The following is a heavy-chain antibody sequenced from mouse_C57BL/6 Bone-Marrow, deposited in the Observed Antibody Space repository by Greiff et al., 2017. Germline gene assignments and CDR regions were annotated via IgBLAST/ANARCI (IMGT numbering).Heavy chain of an antibody. D-gene: IGHD2-1*01. J-gene: IGHJ2*01. CDR1: GYTFTTYP. V-gene: IGHV1-47*01. CDR3: ARGGNYGAYYFDD. CDR2: FHPYNDDT. Sequence: VQLQQSGAELVKPGASVKMSCTASGYTFTTYPIEWMKQNHGQSLEWIGNFHPYNDDTKYDEKFQGKATLTAEKSSSTVYLELSRLTSDDTAVYYCARGGNYGAYYFDDWGKGTTLTVSS.